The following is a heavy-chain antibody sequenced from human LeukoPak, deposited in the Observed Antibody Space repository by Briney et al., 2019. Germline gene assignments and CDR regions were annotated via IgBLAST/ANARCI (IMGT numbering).Heavy chain of an antibody. CDR3: AKAQWSWGTMIVGMTDY. CDR1: GFTFSSYW. D-gene: IGHD3-22*01. V-gene: IGHV3-74*01. CDR2: INSDGSST. Sequence: PGGSLRLSCAASGFTFSSYWMHWVRQAPGKGLVWVSRINSDGSSTSYADSVQGRFTISRDNAKNTLYLQMNSLRAEDTAVYYCAKAQWSWGTMIVGMTDYWGQGTLVTVSS. J-gene: IGHJ4*02.